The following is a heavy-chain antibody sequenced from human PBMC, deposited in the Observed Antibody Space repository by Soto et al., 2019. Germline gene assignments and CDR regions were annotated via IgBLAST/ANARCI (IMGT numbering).Heavy chain of an antibody. CDR1: CGTFIKSG. D-gene: IGHD5-18*01. CDR3: ARDPGYSYGNT. Sequence: SGRVGYRASCGTFIKSGISRMRQAPGQGLEWMGWVSAGNGNTNYSQTFQGRVTMTRDTSASTAYMELSSLRSEDTAVYYCARDPGYSYGNTWGQGTLVTVSS. V-gene: IGHV1-3*01. J-gene: IGHJ5*02. CDR2: VSAGNGNT.